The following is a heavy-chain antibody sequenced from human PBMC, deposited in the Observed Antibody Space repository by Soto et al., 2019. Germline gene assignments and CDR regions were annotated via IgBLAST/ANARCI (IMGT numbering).Heavy chain of an antibody. CDR3: AREPYVPDGDYVYRDILYGMDV. V-gene: IGHV3-23*01. CDR2: VGGSGDGT. CDR1: GFTFSTYT. J-gene: IGHJ6*02. Sequence: GGSLRLSCAASGFTFSTYTMTWVRQAPGKGLEWVSSVGGSGDGTYYADSVKGRFTISRDNSKNTLYLQMNSLRAEDTAIYYCAREPYVPDGDYVYRDILYGMDVWGQGTTVTVSS. D-gene: IGHD4-17*01.